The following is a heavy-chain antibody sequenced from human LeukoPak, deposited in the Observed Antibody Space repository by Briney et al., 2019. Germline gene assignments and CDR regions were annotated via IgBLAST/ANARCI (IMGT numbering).Heavy chain of an antibody. CDR3: ASRPFETTVVPWDFY. CDR2: IRPMNSDV. D-gene: IGHD4-17*01. J-gene: IGHJ4*02. CDR1: GYNFNTYW. Sequence: GESLKISCKGSGYNFNTYWVAWVRQLPGEGLEWMGIIRPMNSDVRYSPSFQGQVAISADRSINTAYRQWSSLTASDTAMYYCASRPFETTVVPWDFYWGQGTQVTVSS. V-gene: IGHV5-51*01.